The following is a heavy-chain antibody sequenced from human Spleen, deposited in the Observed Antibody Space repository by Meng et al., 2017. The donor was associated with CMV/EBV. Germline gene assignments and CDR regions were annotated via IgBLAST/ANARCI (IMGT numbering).Heavy chain of an antibody. Sequence: GESLKISCTASGLTFSNVWMSWVRQAPGKGLEWVGRINPNAEGGTTDFAAPVKGRFTISRDDSKNTVYLQMNSLDTEDTAVYYCARGEGSGDQWGQGTLVTVSS. CDR1: GLTFSNVW. J-gene: IGHJ4*02. CDR3: ARGEGSGDQ. CDR2: INPNAEGGTT. V-gene: IGHV3-15*01. D-gene: IGHD6-19*01.